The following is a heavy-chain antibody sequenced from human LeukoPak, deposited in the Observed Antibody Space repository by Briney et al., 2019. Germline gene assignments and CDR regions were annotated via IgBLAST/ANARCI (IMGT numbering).Heavy chain of an antibody. J-gene: IGHJ4*02. D-gene: IGHD3-22*01. CDR3: ASYSYYYDSSGCFDY. CDR2: IYYSGST. CDR1: GGSISSYY. Sequence: SETLSLTCTVSGGSISSYYWSWIRQPPGKGLEWIGYIYYSGSTNYNPSLKSRVTISVDTSKNQFSLKLSSVTAADTAVYYCASYSYYYDSSGCFDYWGQGTLVTVSS. V-gene: IGHV4-59*01.